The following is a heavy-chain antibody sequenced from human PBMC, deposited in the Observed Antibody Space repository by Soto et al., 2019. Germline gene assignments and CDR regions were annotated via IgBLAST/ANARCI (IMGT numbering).Heavy chain of an antibody. CDR1: GDTFTNSY. CDR3: ARYFLGMDRLQWLVHDY. CDR2: VNPNGGST. J-gene: IGHJ4*02. Sequence: SAKVSCKAPGDTFTNSYMHWMRQAPRHGLEWMGVVNPNGGSTRFAQKFQGRVTMTRDTSTSTVYMELRGLTSEDTAVYYCARYFLGMDRLQWLVHDYCGQGTLVTVSP. V-gene: IGHV1-46*01. D-gene: IGHD6-19*01.